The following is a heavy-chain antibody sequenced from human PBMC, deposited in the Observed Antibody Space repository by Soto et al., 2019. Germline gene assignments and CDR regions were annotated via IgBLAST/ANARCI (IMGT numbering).Heavy chain of an antibody. V-gene: IGHV3-23*01. CDR1: GFTFSSYA. D-gene: IGHD1-26*01. CDR2: LSGSGGST. CDR3: AKDLRYSGSYDFDY. J-gene: IGHJ4*02. Sequence: EVQLLESGGGLVQPGGSLRLSCAASGFTFSSYAMSWVRQAPGKGLEWVSALSGSGGSTYYADSVKGRFTISRDNSKNTRYRQMNSLRAEDTAVDYCAKDLRYSGSYDFDYWGQGTLVTVSS.